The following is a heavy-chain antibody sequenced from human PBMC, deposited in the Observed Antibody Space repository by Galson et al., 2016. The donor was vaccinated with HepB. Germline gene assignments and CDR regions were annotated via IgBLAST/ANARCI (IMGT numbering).Heavy chain of an antibody. CDR1: GGSISTSLYF. CDR2: IFYSGTT. J-gene: IGHJ6*02. CDR3: ARDPGSGGIGVDV. V-gene: IGHV4-31*03. Sequence: TLSLTCSVSGGSISTSLYFWGWIRQTPGKGLEWIGYIFYSGTTHYNPSLKSRITISVDTSKNQFSLRLNSVTDADTAVYYCARDPGSGGIGVDVWGQGTTVTVS. D-gene: IGHD3-10*01.